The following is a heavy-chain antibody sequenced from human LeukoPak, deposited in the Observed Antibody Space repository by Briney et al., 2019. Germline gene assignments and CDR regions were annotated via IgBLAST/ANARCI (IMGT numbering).Heavy chain of an antibody. D-gene: IGHD1-14*01. CDR1: GFTVITND. J-gene: IGHJ4*02. CDR3: ARGVEPLAANTLAY. CDR2: LYSDGNT. Sequence: GGSLRPSCAASGFTVITNDMTWVRQAPGKGLEWVSFLYSDGNTKYAGSVQGRFTISRDNSKNTLYLEMNSLSPDDTAVYYCARGVEPLAANTLAYWGQGTLVTVSS. V-gene: IGHV3-53*01.